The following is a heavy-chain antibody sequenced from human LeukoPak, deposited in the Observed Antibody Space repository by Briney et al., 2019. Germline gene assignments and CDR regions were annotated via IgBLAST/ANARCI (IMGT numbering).Heavy chain of an antibody. D-gene: IGHD2-8*02. V-gene: IGHV4-34*01. CDR3: ARVGLTDWYFDL. CDR1: GGSISGYY. J-gene: IGHJ2*01. Sequence: ASETLPLTCTVSGGSISGYYWSWIRQPPGKGLEWIGEINHSGSTNYNPSLKSRVTISVDTSKNQFSLKLSSVTAADTAVYYCARVGLTDWYFDLWGRGTLVTVSS. CDR2: INHSGST.